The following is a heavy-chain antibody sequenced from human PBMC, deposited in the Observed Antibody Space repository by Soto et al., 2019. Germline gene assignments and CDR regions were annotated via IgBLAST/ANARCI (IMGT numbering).Heavy chain of an antibody. CDR1: EGTFNSYA. Sequence: QAQVVQSGAEVRKPGSSVKLSCKASEGTFNSYAIAWVRQAPGQGLEWMGGIIPYYNTLNYAQKFQDRVKITADDSTNTVYMEQSSLRSDDTAVYFCASGASRRYPYFFDSWAQGTLVTVSS. CDR3: ASGASRRYPYFFDS. V-gene: IGHV1-69*01. D-gene: IGHD6-13*01. J-gene: IGHJ4*02. CDR2: IIPYYNTL.